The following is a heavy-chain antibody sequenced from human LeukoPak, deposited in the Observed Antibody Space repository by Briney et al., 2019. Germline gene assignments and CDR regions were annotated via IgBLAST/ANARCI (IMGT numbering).Heavy chain of an antibody. D-gene: IGHD6-19*01. Sequence: ASETLSLTCTVSGXSISSYYWSWIRQPAGKGLEWIGRIYSSGSTNYNPSLKSRVTVSVDTSKNQVSLKLGSVTAADTAVYYCARDGPQGYSSGWHLLDYWGQGSLVTVSS. CDR2: IYSSGST. CDR1: GXSISSYY. J-gene: IGHJ4*02. CDR3: ARDGPQGYSSGWHLLDY. V-gene: IGHV4-4*07.